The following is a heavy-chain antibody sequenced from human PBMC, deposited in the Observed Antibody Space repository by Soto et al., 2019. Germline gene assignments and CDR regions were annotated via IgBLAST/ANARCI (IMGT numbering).Heavy chain of an antibody. CDR3: AAPRDYGDYSNLKFDY. J-gene: IGHJ4*02. V-gene: IGHV4-39*01. D-gene: IGHD4-17*01. CDR1: GGSISSSSYY. CDR2: IYYSGST. Sequence: SETLSLTCTVSGGSISSSSYYWGWIRQPPGKGLEWIGSIYYSGSTYYNPSLKSRVTISVDTSKNQFSLKLSSVTAADTAVYYCAAPRDYGDYSNLKFDYWGQGTLVTVSS.